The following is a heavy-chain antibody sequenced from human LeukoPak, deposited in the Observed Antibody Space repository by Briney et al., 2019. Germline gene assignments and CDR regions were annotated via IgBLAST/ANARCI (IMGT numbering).Heavy chain of an antibody. Sequence: SETLSLTCTVSGGSISSSSYYWGWIRQPPGKGLEWIGSIYYSGSTYYNPSLKSRVTISVDTSKNQFSLKLSSVTAADTAVYYCARDPNPESSGYYSWGQGTLVTVSS. V-gene: IGHV4-39*07. CDR2: IYYSGST. CDR3: ARDPNPESSGYYS. CDR1: GGSISSSSYY. J-gene: IGHJ4*02. D-gene: IGHD3-22*01.